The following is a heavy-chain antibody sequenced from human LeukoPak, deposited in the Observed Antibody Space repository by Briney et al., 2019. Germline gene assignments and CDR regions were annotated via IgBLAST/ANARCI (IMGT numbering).Heavy chain of an antibody. CDR3: VRGSTLRHYQY. Sequence: SQTLSLTCTVSGGSISSTTYYWGWVRRPPGKGLEWIGSIYYSGSTYYNPSLKSRVTVSVDTSKNQFSLNLSSVTAADTAVYYCVRGSTLRHYQYWGQGTLVTVSS. J-gene: IGHJ4*02. CDR2: IYYSGST. D-gene: IGHD3-16*01. V-gene: IGHV4-39*01. CDR1: GGSISSTTYY.